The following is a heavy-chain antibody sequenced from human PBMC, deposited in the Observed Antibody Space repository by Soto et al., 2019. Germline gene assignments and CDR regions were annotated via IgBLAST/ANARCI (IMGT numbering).Heavy chain of an antibody. CDR2: IKSKIDGGTT. D-gene: IGHD2-8*02. Sequence: GSLRLSCVASCFAVSDACLNGVLPTPWKWLEFVGRIKSKIDGGTTDYAAPVKGRFAVSRDDSNNMVYLQMNSLKTEDTGVYYCTTDSQISLTLVRFDYWGHGTLVTVSS. CDR3: TTDSQISLTLVRFDY. CDR1: CFAVSDAC. V-gene: IGHV3-15*07. J-gene: IGHJ4*01.